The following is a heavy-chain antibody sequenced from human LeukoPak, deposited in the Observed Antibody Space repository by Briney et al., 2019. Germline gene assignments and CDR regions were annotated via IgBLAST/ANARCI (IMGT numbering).Heavy chain of an antibody. CDR1: GFTFSSYN. CDR2: ISSSSSYI. J-gene: IGHJ4*02. Sequence: GGTLRLSCAASGFTFSSYNMNWVRQAPGKGRVWGLSISSSSSYIYYADSVKGRFTISRDNAKNSLYLQMNSLRAEDTAVYYCAKDSKFRVGDYYDPYFDYWRRGSLVTVPS. V-gene: IGHV3-21*01. D-gene: IGHD3-22*01. CDR3: AKDSKFRVGDYYDPYFDY.